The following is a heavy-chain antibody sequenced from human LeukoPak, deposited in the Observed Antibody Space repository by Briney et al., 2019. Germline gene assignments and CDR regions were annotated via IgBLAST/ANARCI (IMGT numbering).Heavy chain of an antibody. CDR2: IYSGGST. D-gene: IGHD3-10*01. CDR3: ARDSVTRGAFDI. J-gene: IGHJ3*02. Sequence: GSLRPSCAASGFTVSSNYMSWVRQAPGKGLEWVSVIYSGGSTYYADSVKGRFTISRDNSKNTLYLQMNSLRAEDTAVYYCARDSVTRGAFDIWGQGTMVTVSS. CDR1: GFTVSSNY. V-gene: IGHV3-66*01.